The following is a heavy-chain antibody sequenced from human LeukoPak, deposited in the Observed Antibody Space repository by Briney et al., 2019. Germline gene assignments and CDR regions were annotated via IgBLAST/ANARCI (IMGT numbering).Heavy chain of an antibody. D-gene: IGHD6-19*01. CDR2: IYYSGST. CDR1: GGSISSYY. Sequence: SETLSLTCTVSGGSISSYYWSWIRQPPGKGLEWIGYIYYSGSTNYNPSLKSRVTISVDTSKNQFSLKLSSVTAADTAVYYCARAHIGYSSGWYEIGYFDYWGQGTLVTVSS. J-gene: IGHJ4*02. CDR3: ARAHIGYSSGWYEIGYFDY. V-gene: IGHV4-59*08.